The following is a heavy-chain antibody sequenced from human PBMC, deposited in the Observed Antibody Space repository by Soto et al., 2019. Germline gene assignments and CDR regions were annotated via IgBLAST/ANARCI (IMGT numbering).Heavy chain of an antibody. CDR2: IYYSGNT. J-gene: IGHJ6*02. Sequence: QVQLQESGPGLVKPSQTLSLTCSVSGGSISSGAYYWTWIRQHPGKGLEWIGYIYYSGNTYYNPSLKSRVTITVDTSKNQFSLKLTSVTTADTAVDYCARDGRQVNYYDYGMDVWGQGTTVTVSS. CDR3: ARDGRQVNYYDYGMDV. V-gene: IGHV4-31*03. CDR1: GGSISSGAYY.